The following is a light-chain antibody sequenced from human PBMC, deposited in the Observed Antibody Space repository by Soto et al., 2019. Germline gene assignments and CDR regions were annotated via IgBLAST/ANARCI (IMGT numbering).Light chain of an antibody. CDR3: QQLRSYPST. V-gene: IGKV1-6*01. CDR2: AAS. J-gene: IGKJ4*01. Sequence: AIQVPHSPSSLSASVGDSVTITCRTSQGIRSALGWYQQKPGKVPKLLIYAASTLRSGVPSRFSGSGSGRDFTLTISSLQPEDFAAYYCQQLRSYPSTFGGGTKV. CDR1: QGIRSA.